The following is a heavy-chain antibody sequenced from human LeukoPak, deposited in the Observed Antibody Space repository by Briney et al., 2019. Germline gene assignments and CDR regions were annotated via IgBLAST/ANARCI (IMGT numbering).Heavy chain of an antibody. D-gene: IGHD3-16*01. CDR3: ARAMSTFGGVRNYFDS. Sequence: PGGSLRLSCAAPEFTFSDYYMSWIRQAPGKGLEWVSYISSSGSTIYYADSVKGRFTISRDNAKNSLYLQMNSLRAEDTAVYYCARAMSTFGGVRNYFDSWGQGTLVTVSS. CDR1: EFTFSDYY. CDR2: ISSSGSTI. V-gene: IGHV3-11*01. J-gene: IGHJ4*02.